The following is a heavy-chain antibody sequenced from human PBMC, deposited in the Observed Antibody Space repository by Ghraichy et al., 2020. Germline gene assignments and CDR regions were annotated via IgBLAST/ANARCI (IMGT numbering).Heavy chain of an antibody. J-gene: IGHJ6*02. Sequence: SETLSLTCTVSGGSISSYYWSWIRQPPGKGLEWIGYIYYSGSTNYNPSLKSRVTISVDTSKNQFSLKLSSVTAADTAVYYCAGVTTSYYYYYGMDVWGQGTTVTVSS. CDR2: IYYSGST. V-gene: IGHV4-59*01. CDR3: AGVTTSYYYYYGMDV. CDR1: GGSISSYY. D-gene: IGHD4-11*01.